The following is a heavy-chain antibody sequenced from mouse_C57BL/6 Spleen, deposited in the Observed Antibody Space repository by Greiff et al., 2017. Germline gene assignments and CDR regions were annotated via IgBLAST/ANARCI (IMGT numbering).Heavy chain of an antibody. CDR1: GYSITSGYY. V-gene: IGHV3-6*01. CDR2: ISYDGSN. D-gene: IGHD4-1*01. J-gene: IGHJ2*01. Sequence: EVQLVESGPGLVKPSQSLSLTCSVTGYSITSGYYWNWIRQFPGNKLEWMGYISYDGSNNYNPSLKNRISITRDTSKNQFFLKLNSVTTEDTATYYCAREITGGYFDYWGQGTTLTVSS. CDR3: AREITGGYFDY.